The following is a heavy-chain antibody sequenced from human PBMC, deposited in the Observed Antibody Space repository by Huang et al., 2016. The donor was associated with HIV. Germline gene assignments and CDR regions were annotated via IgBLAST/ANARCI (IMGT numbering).Heavy chain of an antibody. V-gene: IGHV4-34*02. Sequence: QVQLEQWGAGLLKPSETLSLTCAVYGGSFSGYFWNWIRQTPGKGLEWIGHINHAGVTDYNPSLKSRATISVDTSKNQCSLKLTSVTAADTAIYYCAREIMISFGGPFDSWGHGNLVTVSS. D-gene: IGHD3-16*01. CDR2: INHAGVT. CDR3: AREIMISFGGPFDS. J-gene: IGHJ5*01. CDR1: GGSFSGYF.